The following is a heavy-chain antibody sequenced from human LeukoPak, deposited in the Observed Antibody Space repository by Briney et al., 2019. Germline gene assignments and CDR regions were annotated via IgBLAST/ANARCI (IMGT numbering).Heavy chain of an antibody. CDR2: INNSGGT. CDR1: GGSLSGYY. D-gene: IGHD5-24*01. CDR3: ASNTMATYPDYYYMDV. J-gene: IGHJ6*03. Sequence: SQSLSLTCAVYGGSLSGYYWSWIRQPPGKGPEWIGEINNSGGTNYNPSLKSRVTISVDTSKNQFSPKLSSVTAADTAVYYCASNTMATYPDYYYMDVWGKGTTVTVS. V-gene: IGHV4-34*01.